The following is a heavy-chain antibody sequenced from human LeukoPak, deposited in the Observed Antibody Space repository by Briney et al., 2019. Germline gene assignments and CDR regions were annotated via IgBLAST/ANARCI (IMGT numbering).Heavy chain of an antibody. V-gene: IGHV3-48*04. CDR2: ISSSSSIM. D-gene: IGHD3-22*01. Sequence: GGSLRLSCAASGFTFSSYSMNWVRQAPGKGLEWVSYISSSSSIMYYADSVKGRFIISRDNAKNSLYLQMNSLRAEDTAEYYCARDQDYYDSSVTGDYWGQGTRVTVSS. CDR1: GFTFSSYS. CDR3: ARDQDYYDSSVTGDY. J-gene: IGHJ4*02.